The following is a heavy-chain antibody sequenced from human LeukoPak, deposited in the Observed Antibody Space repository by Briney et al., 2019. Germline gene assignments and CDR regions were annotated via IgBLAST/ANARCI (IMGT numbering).Heavy chain of an antibody. CDR2: INHSGST. J-gene: IGHJ4*02. V-gene: IGHV4-34*01. Sequence: PSETLSLTCAVYGGSFSGYYWSWIRQPPGKGLEWIGEINHSGSTNYNPSLKSRVTISVDTSKNQFSLKLSSVTAADTAVYYCARGATYYDFWSGYSIHPYFDYWGQGTLVTVSS. CDR1: GGSFSGYY. CDR3: ARGATYYDFWSGYSIHPYFDY. D-gene: IGHD3-3*01.